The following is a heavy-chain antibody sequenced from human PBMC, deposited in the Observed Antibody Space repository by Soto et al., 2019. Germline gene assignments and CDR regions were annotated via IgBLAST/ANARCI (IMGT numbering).Heavy chain of an antibody. Sequence: SETLSLTCTVSGGSISSYYLSWIRQPPGKGLEWIGYIYYSGSTNYNPSLKSRVTISVDTSKNQFSLKLSSVTAADTAVYYCARRYCGGDCYSATFDYWGQGTLVTVSS. J-gene: IGHJ4*02. CDR1: GGSISSYY. CDR2: IYYSGST. V-gene: IGHV4-59*08. D-gene: IGHD2-21*01. CDR3: ARRYCGGDCYSATFDY.